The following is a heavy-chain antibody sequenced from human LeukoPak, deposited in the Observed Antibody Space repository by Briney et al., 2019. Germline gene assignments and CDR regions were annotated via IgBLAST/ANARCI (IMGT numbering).Heavy chain of an antibody. CDR2: IYSSGNT. J-gene: IGHJ4*02. Sequence: SETLSLTCTVSGGSISSYYWSWIRQPPGKGLEWIGYIYSSGNTNYNPSLKSRVTMSVDTSKNQFSLQLNSVTPEDTAVYYCARDVGSSGWYTFDFWGQGTLVTVSS. CDR3: ARDVGSSGWYTFDF. D-gene: IGHD6-19*01. CDR1: GGSISSYY. V-gene: IGHV4-59*12.